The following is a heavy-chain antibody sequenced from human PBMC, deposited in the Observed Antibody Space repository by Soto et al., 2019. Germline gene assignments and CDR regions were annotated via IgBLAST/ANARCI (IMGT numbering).Heavy chain of an antibody. J-gene: IGHJ4*02. V-gene: IGHV3-21*01. Sequence: GGSLRLSCAASGFTFSSYSMNWVRQAPGKGLEWVSSISSSSSYIYYADSVKGRFTISRDNAKNSLYLQMNSLRAEDTAVYYCAREYYDFLIGLGYWGQGTLVTVSS. D-gene: IGHD3-3*01. CDR2: ISSSSSYI. CDR3: AREYYDFLIGLGY. CDR1: GFTFSSYS.